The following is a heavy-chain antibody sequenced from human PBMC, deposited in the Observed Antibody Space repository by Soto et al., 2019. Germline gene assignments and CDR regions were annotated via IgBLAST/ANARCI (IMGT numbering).Heavy chain of an antibody. V-gene: IGHV3-30*18. CDR3: ANQPDSYGAYYYGMDV. CDR2: ISYDGSNK. D-gene: IGHD5-18*01. CDR1: GFTFSSYG. Sequence: GGSLRLSCAASGFTFSSYGMHWVRQAPGKGLEWVAVISYDGSNKYYADSVKGRFTISRDNSKNTLYLQMNSLRAEDTAVYYCANQPDSYGAYYYGMDVWGQGTTVTVSS. J-gene: IGHJ6*02.